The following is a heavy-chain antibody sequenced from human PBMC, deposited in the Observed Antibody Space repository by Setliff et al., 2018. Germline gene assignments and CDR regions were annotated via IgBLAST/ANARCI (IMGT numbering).Heavy chain of an antibody. CDR2: SRYAENYQ. Sequence: GGSLRLSCAASGFTISYRAIHWVRQAPGKGLEWVAVSRYAENYQYYADSVKGRFTISRDNSRNTLYLQMNSLRPDDTAVYYCARTCSGSGCYAGLESWGQGTPVTVSS. D-gene: IGHD2-15*01. CDR1: GFTISYRA. J-gene: IGHJ4*02. CDR3: ARTCSGSGCYAGLES. V-gene: IGHV3-30-3*01.